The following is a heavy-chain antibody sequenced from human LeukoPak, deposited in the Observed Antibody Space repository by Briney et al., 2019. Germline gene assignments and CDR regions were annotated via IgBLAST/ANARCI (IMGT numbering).Heavy chain of an antibody. V-gene: IGHV4-59*08. CDR2: IFYSGTT. J-gene: IGHJ4*02. Sequence: KSSETLSLTCTVSGGSIRSYYWSWIRQPPGKGLEWGGYIFYSGTTDSNPSLKSRVTISVDTSKNQFSLKLSSVTAADTAVYYCARTYCSGRSCHFDYWGQGTLVTVSS. D-gene: IGHD2-15*01. CDR3: ARTYCSGRSCHFDY. CDR1: GGSIRSYY.